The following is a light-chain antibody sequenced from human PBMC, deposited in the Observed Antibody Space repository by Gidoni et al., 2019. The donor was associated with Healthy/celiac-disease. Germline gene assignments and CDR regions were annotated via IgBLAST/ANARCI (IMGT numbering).Light chain of an antibody. V-gene: IGKV1-33*01. CDR2: DSS. Sequence: DIQMTQSPSSLSASVGDRVTITCQASQDISNYLNWYQQKPGNAPKLLIYDSSKLETGVPSRCSGSGAGTDFTFTSSSLQPEDIATYYCQQYDNLPTFGGGTKVEIK. CDR1: QDISNY. J-gene: IGKJ4*01. CDR3: QQYDNLPT.